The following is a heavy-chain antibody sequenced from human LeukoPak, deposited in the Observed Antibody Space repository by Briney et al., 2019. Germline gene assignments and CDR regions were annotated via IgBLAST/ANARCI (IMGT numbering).Heavy chain of an antibody. Sequence: GGSLRLSCAASGIIFSNYWMHWVRQAPGKGLVWVSRINRDGSSTSYADSVKGRFTISRDNSKNTLYLQMNSLRAEDTAVYYCARPRDGYNLLDYWGQGTLVTVSS. D-gene: IGHD5-24*01. J-gene: IGHJ4*02. CDR3: ARPRDGYNLLDY. CDR2: INRDGSST. CDR1: GIIFSNYW. V-gene: IGHV3-74*01.